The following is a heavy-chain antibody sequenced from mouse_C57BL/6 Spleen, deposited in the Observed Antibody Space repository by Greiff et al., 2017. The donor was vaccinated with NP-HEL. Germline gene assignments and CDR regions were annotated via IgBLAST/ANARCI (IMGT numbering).Heavy chain of an antibody. CDR1: GYTFTSYT. J-gene: IGHJ3*01. CDR3: ARDDYDVGVFAY. V-gene: IGHV1-4*01. CDR2: INPSSGYT. Sequence: QVHVKQSGAELARPGASVKMSCKASGYTFTSYTMHWVKQRPGQGLEWIGYINPSSGYTKYNQKFKDKATLTADKSSSTAYMQLSSLTSEDSAVYYCARDDYDVGVFAYWGQGTLVTVSA. D-gene: IGHD2-4*01.